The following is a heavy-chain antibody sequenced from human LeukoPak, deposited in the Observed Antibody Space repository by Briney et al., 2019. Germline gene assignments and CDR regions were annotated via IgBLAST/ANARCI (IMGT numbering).Heavy chain of an antibody. CDR2: ISAYNGNT. Sequence: ASVKVSCKASGYTFTSYGISWGRHAPGQGPEWMGWISAYNGNTYYAQNLQGRVTMTTDTSTSTAYMELRSLRSDDTAVYYCARDGRQGGRFEYWGQGTLVTVSS. CDR1: GYTFTSYG. D-gene: IGHD6-25*01. V-gene: IGHV1-18*01. J-gene: IGHJ4*02. CDR3: ARDGRQGGRFEY.